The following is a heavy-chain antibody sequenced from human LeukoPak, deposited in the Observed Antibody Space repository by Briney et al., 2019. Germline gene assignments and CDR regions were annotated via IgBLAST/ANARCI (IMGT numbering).Heavy chain of an antibody. CDR2: IKQDGSEK. CDR1: GFTVSSNY. CDR3: ARVYDSSGYYYPDAFDI. D-gene: IGHD3-22*01. V-gene: IGHV3-7*01. J-gene: IGHJ3*02. Sequence: RGGSLRLSCAASGFTVSSNYMSWVRQAPGKGLEWVANIKQDGSEKYYVDSVKGRFTISRDNAKNSLYLQMNSLRAEDTAVYYCARVYDSSGYYYPDAFDIWGQGTMVTVSS.